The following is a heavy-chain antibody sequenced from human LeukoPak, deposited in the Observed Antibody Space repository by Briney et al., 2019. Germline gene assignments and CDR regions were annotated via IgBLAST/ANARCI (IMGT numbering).Heavy chain of an antibody. J-gene: IGHJ6*02. Sequence: SKTLSLTCTVSGGSISSISYYWGWIRQPPGKGLEWIGSIYYSVSTYYNPSLKSRVTISVDTSKNQFSLKLSSVTAADTAVYYCATMNNYYGMDVWGQGTTVTVSS. CDR3: ATMNNYYGMDV. V-gene: IGHV4-39*01. CDR2: IYYSVST. CDR1: GGSISSISYY. D-gene: IGHD3-22*01.